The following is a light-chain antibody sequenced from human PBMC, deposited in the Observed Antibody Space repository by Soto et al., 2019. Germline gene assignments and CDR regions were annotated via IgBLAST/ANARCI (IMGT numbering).Light chain of an antibody. Sequence: QSVLTQPASVSGSPGQSITISCTGTSSDVGGYNYVSWYQQHPGKAPKLMIYDVSNRPSGVSNRFSGSKSGNTASLTISGLQAEDEADYYGSSYTSSSLEFGGGTKVTVL. V-gene: IGLV2-14*01. J-gene: IGLJ2*01. CDR1: SSDVGGYNY. CDR3: SSYTSSSLE. CDR2: DVS.